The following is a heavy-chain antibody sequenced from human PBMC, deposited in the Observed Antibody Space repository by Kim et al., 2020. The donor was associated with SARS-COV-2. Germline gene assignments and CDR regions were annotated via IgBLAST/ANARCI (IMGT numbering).Heavy chain of an antibody. V-gene: IGHV4-39*07. D-gene: IGHD4-17*01. CDR2: T. CDR3: ANTTATFSFDP. J-gene: IGHJ5*02. Sequence: THDNPALKRQVTISVDTTKNQFSLKLSSVAAADTAVYYCANTTATFSFDPWGQGTLVTVSS.